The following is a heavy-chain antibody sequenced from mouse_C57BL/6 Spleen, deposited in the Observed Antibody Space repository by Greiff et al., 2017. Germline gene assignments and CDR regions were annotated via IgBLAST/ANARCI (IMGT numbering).Heavy chain of an antibody. D-gene: IGHD3-2*02. Sequence: QVKLQQPGAELVRPGSSVTLSCKASGYTFTSYWMHWVKQRPIQGLEWIGNIDPSDSATHYNLKVKNQTTLTVDKSYSRAYMQLSSLTSEDSAVYYCARYSSGYFDDWGKGTTLTVSS. CDR2: IDPSDSAT. J-gene: IGHJ2*01. CDR1: GYTFTSYW. V-gene: IGHV1-52*01. CDR3: ARYSSGYFDD.